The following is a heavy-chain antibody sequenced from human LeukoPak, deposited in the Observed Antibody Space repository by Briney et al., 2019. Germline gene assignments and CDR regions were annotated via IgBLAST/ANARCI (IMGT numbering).Heavy chain of an antibody. V-gene: IGHV4-59*01. CDR3: ARGASSYDY. Sequence: PSETLSLTCAVSADSISSFYWSWIRQPPGKGLEWIGYIYYSGSTNYNPSLKSRVTISVDTSKNQFSLKLSSVTAADTAVYYCARGASSYDYWGQGTLVTVSS. CDR1: ADSISSFY. CDR2: IYYSGST. J-gene: IGHJ4*02. D-gene: IGHD6-6*01.